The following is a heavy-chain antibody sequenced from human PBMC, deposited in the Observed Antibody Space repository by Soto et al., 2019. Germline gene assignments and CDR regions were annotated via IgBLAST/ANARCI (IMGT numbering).Heavy chain of an antibody. J-gene: IGHJ5*02. CDR3: TTLRTS. CDR2: IKSKTDGGTT. Sequence: EVQLVESGGGMVKPGGSLRLSCAASGFTFSNAWMRWVRQAPGKGLEWGGRIKSKTDGGTTDYAAPVKGRFTISRDDSKNTLYLQMNSLKTEDTAVYYCTTLRTSWGQGTLVTVSS. CDR1: GFTFSNAW. V-gene: IGHV3-15*01.